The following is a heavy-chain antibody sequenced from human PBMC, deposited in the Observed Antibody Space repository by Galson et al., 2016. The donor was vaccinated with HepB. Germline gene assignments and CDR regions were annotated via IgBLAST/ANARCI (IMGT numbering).Heavy chain of an antibody. J-gene: IGHJ3*02. CDR1: GGTFSSHG. V-gene: IGHV1-69*13. CDR3: ARDRGSGWFDSSDI. CDR2: IIPIFGTA. Sequence: SVKVSCKASGGTFSSHGISWVRQAPRQGLKWMGAIIPIFGTAHYEEKFQGRVTITADESTSTVYMELSSLRSEDTAVYYCARDRGSGWFDSSDIWGQGTMVTVSS. D-gene: IGHD6-19*01.